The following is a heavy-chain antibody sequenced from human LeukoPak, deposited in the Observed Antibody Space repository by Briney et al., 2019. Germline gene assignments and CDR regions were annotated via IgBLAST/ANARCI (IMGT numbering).Heavy chain of an antibody. CDR1: GYTFTGYY. J-gene: IGHJ4*02. CDR2: INPITGGT. V-gene: IGHV1-2*02. Sequence: ASAKVSCKASGYTFTGYYLHWVRQAPGQGLEWMGWINPITGGTKYAQRFQGRVTMTRDTSISTVYMELNRLKSDDTAVYYCARPYCNSRSCHDYFDYWGQGTLVTVSS. CDR3: ARPYCNSRSCHDYFDY. D-gene: IGHD2-15*01.